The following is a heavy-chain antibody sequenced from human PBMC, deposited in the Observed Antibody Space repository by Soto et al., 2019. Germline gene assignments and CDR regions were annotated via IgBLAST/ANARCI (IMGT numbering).Heavy chain of an antibody. V-gene: IGHV3-21*01. CDR3: ARDAGYYYDSSGYPAGDY. CDR1: GFTFSSYS. Sequence: EVQLVESGGGLVKPGGSLRLSCAASGFTFSSYSMNWVRQAPGKGLEWVSSISSSSSYIYYADSVKGRFTISRDNAKNSLYLQMNSLRAEDTAVYYCARDAGYYYDSSGYPAGDYWGQGTLVTVSS. D-gene: IGHD3-22*01. J-gene: IGHJ4*02. CDR2: ISSSSSYI.